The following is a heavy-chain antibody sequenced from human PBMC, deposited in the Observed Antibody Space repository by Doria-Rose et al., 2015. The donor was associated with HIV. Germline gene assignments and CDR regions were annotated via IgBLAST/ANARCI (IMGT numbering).Heavy chain of an antibody. CDR2: IFSDDER. V-gene: IGHV2-26*01. D-gene: IGHD6-13*01. J-gene: IGHJ4*02. CDR3: ARIKSSRWYHKYYFDF. Sequence: QVTLKESGPVLVKPTETLTLTCTVSGVSLSSPGMGVSWIRQPPGKALEWLANIFSDDERSDKTSRKSRLTISSGTSKSQVVLTMTDMDPVDTATYYCARIKSSRWYHKYYFDFWGQGTLVIVSA. CDR1: GVSLSSPGMG.